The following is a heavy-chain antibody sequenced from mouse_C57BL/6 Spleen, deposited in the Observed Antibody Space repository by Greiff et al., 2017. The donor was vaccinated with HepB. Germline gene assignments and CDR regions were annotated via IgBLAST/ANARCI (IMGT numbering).Heavy chain of an antibody. V-gene: IGHV1-55*01. J-gene: IGHJ4*01. Sequence: QVQLQQPGAELVKPGASVKMSCKASGYAFTSYWITWVKQRPGQGLEWIGDIYPGSGSTNYNEKFKSKATLTVDTSSSTAYMQLSSLTSEDSAVYYCAREGLRRDYYAMDYWGQGTSVTVSS. D-gene: IGHD2-4*01. CDR2: IYPGSGST. CDR3: AREGLRRDYYAMDY. CDR1: GYAFTSYW.